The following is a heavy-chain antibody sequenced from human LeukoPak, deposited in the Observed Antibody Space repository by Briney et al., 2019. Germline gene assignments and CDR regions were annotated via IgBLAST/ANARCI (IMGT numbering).Heavy chain of an antibody. CDR3: ASLGYCSGGSCSTPLNYYYYGMDV. CDR2: ISSSGSTI. D-gene: IGHD2-15*01. Sequence: GRSLRLSCAASGFTFSSYEMNWVRQAPGKGLEWVSYISSSGSTIYYAGSVKGRFTISRDNAKNSLYLQMNSLRAEDTAVYYCASLGYCSGGSCSTPLNYYYYGMDVWGQGTTVTVSS. J-gene: IGHJ6*02. CDR1: GFTFSSYE. V-gene: IGHV3-48*03.